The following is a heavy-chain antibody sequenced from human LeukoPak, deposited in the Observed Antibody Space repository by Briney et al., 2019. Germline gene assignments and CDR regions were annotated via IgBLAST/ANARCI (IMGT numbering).Heavy chain of an antibody. Sequence: ASVKVSCKASGYTFTSYAFSWVRQAPGQGLEWMGWINPNSGGTNYAQKFQGRVTMTRDTSISTAYMELSRLRSDDTAVYYCARERRVAVAGTGAFDIWGQGTMVTVSS. CDR2: INPNSGGT. CDR1: GYTFTSYA. CDR3: ARERRVAVAGTGAFDI. J-gene: IGHJ3*02. V-gene: IGHV1-2*02. D-gene: IGHD6-19*01.